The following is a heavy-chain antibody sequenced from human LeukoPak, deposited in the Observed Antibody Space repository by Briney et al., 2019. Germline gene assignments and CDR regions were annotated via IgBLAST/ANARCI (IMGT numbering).Heavy chain of an antibody. CDR1: GFTFSSYS. Sequence: GGSLRLSCADSGFTFSSYSMNWVRQAPGKGLEWVSYISSSSSSTIYYADSVKGRFTISRDNAKNSLYLQMNSLRAEDTAVYYCARELGYSYGYNYYYGMDVWGQGTMVTVSS. V-gene: IGHV3-48*04. CDR2: ISSSSSSTI. D-gene: IGHD5-18*01. CDR3: ARELGYSYGYNYYYGMDV. J-gene: IGHJ6*02.